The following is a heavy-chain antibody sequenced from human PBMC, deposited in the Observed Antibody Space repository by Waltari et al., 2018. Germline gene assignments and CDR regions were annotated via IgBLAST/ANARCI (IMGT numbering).Heavy chain of an antibody. V-gene: IGHV3-11*01. J-gene: IGHJ4*02. D-gene: IGHD3-3*01. CDR3: ARGHYDFWSGYYTFDD. CDR1: TFSDYY. Sequence: TFSDYYMSWIRQGPGKGQEWVSYISRSGSTIYYADSVKGRFTISRDKAKNSLYLEMNSLRAEDPAVYYCARGHYDFWSGYYTFDDWGQGTLVTVSS. CDR2: ISRSGSTI.